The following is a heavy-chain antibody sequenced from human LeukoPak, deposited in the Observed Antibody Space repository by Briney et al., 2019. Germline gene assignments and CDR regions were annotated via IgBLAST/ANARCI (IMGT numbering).Heavy chain of an antibody. D-gene: IGHD2-2*01. V-gene: IGHV3-53*05. CDR1: GFTVSSNY. CDR2: IYSGGST. Sequence: GGSLRLSCAASGFTVSSNYMSWVRQAPGKGLEWVSVIYSGGSTYYADSVKGRFTISRDNSKNSLYLQMNSLRSEDTALYYCAKVGCSRTSCYDYYYYYMDVWGKGTTVTVSS. J-gene: IGHJ6*03. CDR3: AKVGCSRTSCYDYYYYYMDV.